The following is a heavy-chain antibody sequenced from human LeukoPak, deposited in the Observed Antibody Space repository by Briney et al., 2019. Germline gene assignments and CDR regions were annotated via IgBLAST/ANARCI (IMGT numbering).Heavy chain of an antibody. CDR1: GGSISSSSYS. V-gene: IGHV4-39*01. J-gene: IGHJ4*02. CDR3: ARLPWGIAAYFDY. D-gene: IGHD6-13*01. CDR2: IYYSGST. Sequence: PSETLSLTCTVSGGSISSSSYSWGWIRQPPGKGLEWIGSIYYSGSTYYNPSLKSRVTISVDTSKNQFSLKLSSVTAADTAVYYCARLPWGIAAYFDYWGQGTLVTVSS.